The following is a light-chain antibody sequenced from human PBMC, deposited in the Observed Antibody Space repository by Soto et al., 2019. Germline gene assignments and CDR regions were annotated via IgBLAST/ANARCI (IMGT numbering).Light chain of an antibody. CDR1: QNINNY. Sequence: IQMTQSPSSLSASVGDRVTITCQARQNINNYLNWYQQKPGRAPKLLIYDASNLEAGVPSRFRGSGSGTDFTFTLSRLQPEDIATYYCQQYENLPTFGQGTRLEIK. CDR3: QQYENLPT. J-gene: IGKJ5*01. CDR2: DAS. V-gene: IGKV1-33*01.